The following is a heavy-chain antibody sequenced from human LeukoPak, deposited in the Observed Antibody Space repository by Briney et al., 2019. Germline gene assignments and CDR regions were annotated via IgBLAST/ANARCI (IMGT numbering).Heavy chain of an antibody. D-gene: IGHD6-19*01. CDR3: ARGPPYSSGWSLYYYYYGMDV. Sequence: SETLSLTCAVSGGSISSSNWWSWVRQPPGKGLEWIGEIYHSGSTNYNPSLKSRVTISVDKSKNQFSLKLSSVTAADTAVYYCARGPPYSSGWSLYYYYYGMDVWGQGTTVTVSS. J-gene: IGHJ6*02. CDR1: GGSISSSNW. CDR2: IYHSGST. V-gene: IGHV4-4*02.